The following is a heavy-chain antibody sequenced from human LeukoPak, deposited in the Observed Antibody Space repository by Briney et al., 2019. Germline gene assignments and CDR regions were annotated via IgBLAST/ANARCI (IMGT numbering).Heavy chain of an antibody. V-gene: IGHV4-39*07. CDR3: ARGSRPVLRTPYYFDY. CDR1: GGSISSSSYY. Sequence: SETLSLTCTVSGGSISSSSYYWGWIRQPPGKGLEWIGSIYYSGSTYYNPSLKSRVTISVDTSKNQFSLKLSSVTAADTAVYYCARGSRPVLRTPYYFDYWGRGTLVTVSS. J-gene: IGHJ4*02. CDR2: IYYSGST. D-gene: IGHD3-3*01.